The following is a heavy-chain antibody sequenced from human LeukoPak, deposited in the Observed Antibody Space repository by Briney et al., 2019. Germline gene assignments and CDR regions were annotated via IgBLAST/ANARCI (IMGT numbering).Heavy chain of an antibody. J-gene: IGHJ1*01. CDR2: IYYSGST. CDR3: ARVPADQPGVYFQH. Sequence: KASETLSLTCTVSGGSISSGDYYWSWIRQPPGKGLEWIGYIYYSGSTYYNPSLKSRVTISVDTSKNQFSLKLSSVTAADTAVYYCARVPADQPGVYFQHWGQGTLVTVSS. CDR1: GGSISSGDYY. V-gene: IGHV4-30-4*01. D-gene: IGHD2-2*01.